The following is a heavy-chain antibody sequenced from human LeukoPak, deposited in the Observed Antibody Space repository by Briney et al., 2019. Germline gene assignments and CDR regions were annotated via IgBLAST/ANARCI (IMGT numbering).Heavy chain of an antibody. CDR3: ARVPSPRITIFGVDRHYFAN. Sequence: SETLSLTCTVSGGSISSYYWSWIRQPPGKGLERIGYSYYRGSTNYNPSLESRGTIPVDTSKNPFSLTLSSVTAPDTAVYYCARVPSPRITIFGVDRHYFANWGQGTLVTASS. J-gene: IGHJ4*02. V-gene: IGHV4-59*13. D-gene: IGHD3-3*01. CDR2: SYYRGST. CDR1: GGSISSYY.